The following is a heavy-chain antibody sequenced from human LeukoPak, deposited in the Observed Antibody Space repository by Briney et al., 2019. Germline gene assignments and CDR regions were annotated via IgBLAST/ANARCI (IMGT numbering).Heavy chain of an antibody. V-gene: IGHV3-66*01. CDR2: IYSGGST. D-gene: IGHD3-10*01. Sequence: PGGSLRLSCAASGFTVSSNYMSWVRQAPGKELEWVSVIYSGGSTYYADSVKGRFTISRDNSKNTLYLQMNSLRAEDTAVYYCARAGSITMVRGEDWFDPWGQGTLVTVSS. CDR3: ARAGSITMVRGEDWFDP. CDR1: GFTVSSNY. J-gene: IGHJ5*02.